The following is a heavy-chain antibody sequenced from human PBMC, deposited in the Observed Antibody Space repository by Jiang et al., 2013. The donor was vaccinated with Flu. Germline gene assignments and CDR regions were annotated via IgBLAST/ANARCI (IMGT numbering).Heavy chain of an antibody. J-gene: IGHJ6*02. CDR3: ARHGKYCSGGSCYSYYYYYGMDV. CDR1: GYSFTSYW. V-gene: IGHV5-51*01. Sequence: KISCKGSGYSFTSYWIGWVRQMPGKGLEWMGIIYPGDSDTRYSPSFQGQVTISADKSISTAYLQWSSLKASDTAMYYCARHGKYCSGGSCYSYYYYYGMDVWGQGTTVTVSS. CDR2: IYPGDSDT. D-gene: IGHD2-15*01.